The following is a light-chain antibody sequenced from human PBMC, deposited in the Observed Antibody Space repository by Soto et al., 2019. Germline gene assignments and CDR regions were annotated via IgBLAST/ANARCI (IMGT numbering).Light chain of an antibody. Sequence: AIRMTQSPSSFSESTGDRVTITCRASQGISRYLAWYQQKPGKAPKLLIYAASTLQSGVPSRFSGSGSGTDFTLPISCLQSEDFATYYCQQYYSYPSLTFGGGTKVEIK. V-gene: IGKV1-8*01. CDR1: QGISRY. J-gene: IGKJ4*01. CDR2: AAS. CDR3: QQYYSYPSLT.